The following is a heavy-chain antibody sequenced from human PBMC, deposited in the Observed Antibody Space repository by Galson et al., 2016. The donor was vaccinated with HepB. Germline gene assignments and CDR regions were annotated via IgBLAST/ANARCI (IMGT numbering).Heavy chain of an antibody. CDR3: SPLPWKSGVEDP. D-gene: IGHD3-10*01. V-gene: IGHV3-74*01. CDR1: GFTFSNYW. Sequence: SLRLSCAASGFTFSNYWMHWVRQTPGKGLVWVSRITPDGTPKYADSVKGRFTISRDNAKNTVYLQMNSLRADDTAVYYCSPLPWKSGVEDPWGQGTVVTVSS. CDR2: ITPDGTP. J-gene: IGHJ5*02.